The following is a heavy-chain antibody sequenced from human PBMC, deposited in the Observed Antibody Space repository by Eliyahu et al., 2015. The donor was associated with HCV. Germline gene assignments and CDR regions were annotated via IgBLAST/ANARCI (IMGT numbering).Heavy chain of an antibody. CDR2: INPCWST. CDR3: ARAPKGYCSSTSCYRHAFDI. CDR1: GGSFXGYY. D-gene: IGHD2-2*02. V-gene: IGHV4-34*01. Sequence: QVQLQQWGAGLLKPSETLSLTCAVYGGSFXGYYWSWIRQPPGKGLEWIGEINPCWSTHHNPSLKSRVTISVDTSKNQFSLKLSSVTAADTAVYYCARAPKGYCSSTSCYRHAFDIWGQGTMVTVSS. J-gene: IGHJ3*02.